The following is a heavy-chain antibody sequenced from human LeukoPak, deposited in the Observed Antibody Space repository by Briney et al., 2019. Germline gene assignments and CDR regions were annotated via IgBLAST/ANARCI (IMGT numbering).Heavy chain of an antibody. J-gene: IGHJ3*02. CDR1: GFTFSNTW. Sequence: PGGSLRLSCAASGFTFSNTWMSWVRQAPGKGLEWVGCIQSKTDGGTTDYAAPVKGRFTISRDDSKNTLYLQMNSLKTEDTAVYYCTTRKRGAFDIWGQGTMVTVSS. V-gene: IGHV3-15*01. CDR2: IQSKTDGGTT. CDR3: TTRKRGAFDI.